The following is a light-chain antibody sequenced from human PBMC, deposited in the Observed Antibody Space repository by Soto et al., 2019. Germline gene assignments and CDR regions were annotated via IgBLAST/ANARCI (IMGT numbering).Light chain of an antibody. CDR3: NSYTSSSTRV. J-gene: IGLJ3*02. V-gene: IGLV2-14*01. CDR1: SSDVGRYNY. Sequence: QSALTQPASVSGSPGQSITISCTGTSSDVGRYNYVSWYQHHPGKAPKLMIYEVTNRPSGVSNRFSGSKSGNTASLTISGLQDEDEADYYCNSYTSSSTRVFGGGTKVTVL. CDR2: EVT.